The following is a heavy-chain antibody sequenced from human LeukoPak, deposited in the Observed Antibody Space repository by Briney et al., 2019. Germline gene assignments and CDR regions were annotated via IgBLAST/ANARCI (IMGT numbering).Heavy chain of an antibody. CDR3: ARGYCSGGSCYVPFDY. V-gene: IGHV4-59*11. Sequence: SETLSLTCTVSGGSISSHYWSWIRQPPGKGLEWIGYIYYNGSTNYNPSLKSRVTMSVDTSKNQFSLKLSSVTAADTAVYYCARGYCSGGSCYVPFDYWGQGALVTVSS. D-gene: IGHD2-15*01. CDR1: GGSISSHY. J-gene: IGHJ4*02. CDR2: IYYNGST.